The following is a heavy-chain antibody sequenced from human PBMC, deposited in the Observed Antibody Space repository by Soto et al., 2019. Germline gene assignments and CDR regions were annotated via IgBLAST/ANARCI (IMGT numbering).Heavy chain of an antibody. CDR2: IWYDGSDK. Sequence: QVQLVESGGGVVQPGRSLKLSCAASGFTFSNHGMHWVRQAPGKGLEWVAVIWYDGSDKYYGDSVKGRFTISRDNSKNTLHLQMNSLRAEDTAVYYGAKDRDNGLWFGEGDYWGQGTLVTVSS. V-gene: IGHV3-33*06. D-gene: IGHD3-10*01. CDR3: AKDRDNGLWFGEGDY. CDR1: GFTFSNHG. J-gene: IGHJ4*02.